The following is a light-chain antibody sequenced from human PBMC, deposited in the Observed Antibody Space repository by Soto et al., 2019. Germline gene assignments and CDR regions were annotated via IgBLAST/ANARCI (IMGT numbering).Light chain of an antibody. CDR3: PQYDNLPLT. CDR2: EAS. V-gene: IGKV1-33*01. CDR1: PSVTTY. J-gene: IGKJ4*01. Sequence: IQMTQSPSSRSPSVGDTVSSTCRARPSVTTYLNGYPQKPGKAPKLLNYEASNLETGVPSRFSGSGSGTDFTFTISSLQPEDTATYCCPQYDNLPLTPGGGTKV.